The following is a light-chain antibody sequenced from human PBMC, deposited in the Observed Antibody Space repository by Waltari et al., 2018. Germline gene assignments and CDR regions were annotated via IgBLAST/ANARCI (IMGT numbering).Light chain of an antibody. V-gene: IGKV3-11*01. CDR1: QSVRTY. CDR2: EAS. J-gene: IGKJ4*01. Sequence: EIVLTQSPATLSLPPGERPTLSCQPSQSVRTYLAWYRQKPGQAPSLLIYEASNRATGIPARFSGSGSGTDFTLTISSLEPEDFAVYYCQQGSNWPLTFGGGTKVDIK. CDR3: QQGSNWPLT.